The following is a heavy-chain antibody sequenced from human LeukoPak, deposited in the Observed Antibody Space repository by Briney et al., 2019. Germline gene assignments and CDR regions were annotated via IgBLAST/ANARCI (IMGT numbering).Heavy chain of an antibody. D-gene: IGHD3-10*01. J-gene: IGHJ4*02. CDR3: ANSRGYGSGNL. Sequence: GGSLRLSCAASGFTFSNYAMSWVRQAPGKGLEWISAVSGSGDRTYYAGSVKGRFTISRDNSKNIVYLRMNRLRAEDTAVYFCANSRGYGSGNLWGQGTLVTVSS. CDR2: VSGSGDRT. V-gene: IGHV3-23*01. CDR1: GFTFSNYA.